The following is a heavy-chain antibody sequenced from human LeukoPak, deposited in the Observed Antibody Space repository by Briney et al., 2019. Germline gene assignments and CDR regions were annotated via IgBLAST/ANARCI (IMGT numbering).Heavy chain of an antibody. V-gene: IGHV4-34*01. D-gene: IGHD5-18*01. CDR2: INHSGST. CDR3: ASGRPRGYSYGFPFDY. J-gene: IGHJ4*02. Sequence: SETLSLTCAVYGGSFSGYYWSWIRQPPGKGLEWIGEINHSGSTNYNPSLKSRVTISVDTSKNQFSLKLSSVTAADTAVYYCASGRPRGYSYGFPFDYWGQGTLVTVSS. CDR1: GGSFSGYY.